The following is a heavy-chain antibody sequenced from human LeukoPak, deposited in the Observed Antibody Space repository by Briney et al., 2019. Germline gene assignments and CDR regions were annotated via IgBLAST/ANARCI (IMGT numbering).Heavy chain of an antibody. CDR3: ARGAVPYCSGGTCYRTFDI. D-gene: IGHD2-15*01. V-gene: IGHV1-8*01. J-gene: IGHJ3*02. Sequence: GASMKVSCKASGYTFTNYDINWVRQATGQGLEWMGWMNPDSGDAGYAEKFQGRVTMTRDTSIRTAFMELYSLRSDDTAVYYCARGAVPYCSGGTCYRTFDIWGHGTMVTVSS. CDR2: MNPDSGDA. CDR1: GYTFTNYD.